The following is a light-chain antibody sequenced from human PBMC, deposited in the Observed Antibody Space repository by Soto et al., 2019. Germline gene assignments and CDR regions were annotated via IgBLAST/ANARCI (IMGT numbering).Light chain of an antibody. CDR1: QGIRND. J-gene: IGKJ1*01. V-gene: IGKV1-5*03. CDR3: QHYNSYSEA. CDR2: KAS. Sequence: IRMTQSPSSFSASTGDRVTITGRASQGIRNDLGWYQQKPGKAPKLLIYKASTLKSGVPSRFSGSGSGTEFTLTISSLQPDDFATYYCQHYNSYSEAFGQGTKVDIK.